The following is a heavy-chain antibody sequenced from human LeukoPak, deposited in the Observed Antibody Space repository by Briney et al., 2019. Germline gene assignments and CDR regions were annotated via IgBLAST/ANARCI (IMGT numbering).Heavy chain of an antibody. V-gene: IGHV3-49*03. Sequence: GGSLRLSCTASGFTFGDYAMSWFRQAPGKGLVWVGFIRSKAYGGTTEYAASVKGRFTISRDDSKSNAYLQMNSLKTEDTGVYYCTRGDEEMATDYWGQGTLVTVSS. CDR2: IRSKAYGGTT. CDR3: TRGDEEMATDY. D-gene: IGHD5-24*01. CDR1: GFTFGDYA. J-gene: IGHJ4*02.